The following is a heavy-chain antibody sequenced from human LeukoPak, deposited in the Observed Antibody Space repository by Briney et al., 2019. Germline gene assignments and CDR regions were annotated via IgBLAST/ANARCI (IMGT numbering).Heavy chain of an antibody. V-gene: IGHV3-21*01. J-gene: IGHJ4*02. CDR3: ARSGGSCWYYDY. CDR2: ISSSSSYI. CDR1: GFTFSSYS. D-gene: IGHD3-16*01. Sequence: GGSLRLSCAASGFTFSSYSMNWVRQAPGKGLEWVSSISSSSSYIYYADSVKGRFTISRDNAKNSLYLQMNSLRAEDTAVYYCARSGGSCWYYDYWGQGTLVTVSS.